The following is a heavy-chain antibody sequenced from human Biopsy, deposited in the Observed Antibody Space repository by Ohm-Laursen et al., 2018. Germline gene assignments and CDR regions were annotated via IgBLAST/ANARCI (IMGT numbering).Heavy chain of an antibody. CDR2: IYYRGNP. CDR3: ARRLPLRGFAFDV. Sequence: GTLSLTCTVSGDSITSYFWNWIRQAPGKGLEWIGNIYYRGNPKYSPSLKSRATISLDSSKNQFSLNLNSVTATDTAVYYCARRLPLRGFAFDVWGQGTVVTVS. V-gene: IGHV4-59*08. D-gene: IGHD3-10*01. J-gene: IGHJ3*01. CDR1: GDSITSYF.